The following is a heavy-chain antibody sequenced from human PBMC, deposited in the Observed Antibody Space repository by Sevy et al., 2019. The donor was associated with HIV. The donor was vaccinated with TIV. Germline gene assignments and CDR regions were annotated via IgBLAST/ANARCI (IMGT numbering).Heavy chain of an antibody. CDR2: IYTSGST. V-gene: IGHV4-61*02. Sequence: SETLSLTCTVSGGSISSGSYYWSWIRQPAGKGLEWIGRIYTSGSTNYNPSLKSRVTISVDTSKNQFSLKLSSVTAADTAVYYCARGPSRFGDLTCDYWGQGTLVTVSS. J-gene: IGHJ4*02. CDR1: GGSISSGSYY. D-gene: IGHD3-10*01. CDR3: ARGPSRFGDLTCDY.